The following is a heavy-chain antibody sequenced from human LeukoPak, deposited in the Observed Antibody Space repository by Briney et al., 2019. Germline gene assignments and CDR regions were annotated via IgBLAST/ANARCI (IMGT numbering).Heavy chain of an antibody. CDR1: GGSMSSHY. Sequence: SETLSLTCTVSGGSMSSHYWSWIRQPPGKGLERIGYISYIGSTNYNPSLKSRVTISIDTSKNQFSLKLSSVTAADTAVYYCARDPTTVTKGLDIWGQGTMVTVSS. J-gene: IGHJ3*02. V-gene: IGHV4-59*11. CDR2: ISYIGST. D-gene: IGHD4-17*01. CDR3: ARDPTTVTKGLDI.